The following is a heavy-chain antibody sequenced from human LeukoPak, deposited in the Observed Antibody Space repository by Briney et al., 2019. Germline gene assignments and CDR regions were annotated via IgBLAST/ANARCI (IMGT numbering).Heavy chain of an antibody. V-gene: IGHV4-59*11. Sequence: PSETLSLTCTVSGGSISSHYWSWIRQPPGKGLEWIGYIYYSGSTNYNPSLKSRVTISVDTSKTQFSLKLSSVTAADTAVYYCARAYRSSYYDFWSGYFGYFDYWGQGTLVTVSS. CDR2: IYYSGST. CDR3: ARAYRSSYYDFWSGYFGYFDY. J-gene: IGHJ4*02. CDR1: GGSISSHY. D-gene: IGHD3-3*01.